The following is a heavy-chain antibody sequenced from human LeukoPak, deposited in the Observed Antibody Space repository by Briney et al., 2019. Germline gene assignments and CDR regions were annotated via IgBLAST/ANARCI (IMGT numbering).Heavy chain of an antibody. J-gene: IGHJ4*02. V-gene: IGHV4-39*07. CDR3: ARESRGDQSPFDS. CDR2: IYYSGST. CDR1: GGSISSSSYY. Sequence: KTSETLSLTRTVSGGSISSSSYYWGWIRQPPGKGLEWIGSIYYSGSTYYNPSLKSRVTISVDTSKNQFSLKLSSVTAADTAVYYCARESRGDQSPFDSWGQGTLVTVSS. D-gene: IGHD3-22*01.